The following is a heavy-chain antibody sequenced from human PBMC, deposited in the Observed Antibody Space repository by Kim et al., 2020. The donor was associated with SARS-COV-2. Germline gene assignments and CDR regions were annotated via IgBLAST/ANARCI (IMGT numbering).Heavy chain of an antibody. D-gene: IGHD6-13*01. CDR2: ISYDGSNK. J-gene: IGHJ3*02. V-gene: IGHV3-30*18. CDR3: AKTSISSWLPEDAFDI. CDR1: GFTFSSYG. Sequence: GGSLRLSCAASGFTFSSYGMHWVRQAPGKGLEWVAVISYDGSNKYYADSVKGRFTISRDNSKNTLYLQMNSLRAEDTAVYYCAKTSISSWLPEDAFDIWGQGTMVTVSS.